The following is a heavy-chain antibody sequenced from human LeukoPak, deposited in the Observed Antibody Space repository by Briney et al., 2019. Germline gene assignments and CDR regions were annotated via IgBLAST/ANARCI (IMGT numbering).Heavy chain of an antibody. CDR3: ARVVFSNFEYYYYGMDV. CDR2: IYYSGST. V-gene: IGHV4-59*12. CDR1: GGSISSYY. Sequence: SETLSLTCTVSGGSISSYYWSWIRQPPGKGLEWIGYIYYSGSTNYNPSLKSRVTISVDKSKNQFSLKLSSVTAADTAVYYCARVVFSNFEYYYYGMDVWGQGTTVTVSS. D-gene: IGHD4-11*01. J-gene: IGHJ6*02.